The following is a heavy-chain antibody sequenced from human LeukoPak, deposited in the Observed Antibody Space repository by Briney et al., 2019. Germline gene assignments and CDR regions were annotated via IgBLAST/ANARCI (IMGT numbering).Heavy chain of an antibody. D-gene: IGHD1-26*01. CDR2: IIPIFGTA. CDR3: ARAGDSPLYSGSYYGYYYYMDV. V-gene: IGHV1-69*06. CDR1: GGTFSSYA. J-gene: IGHJ6*03. Sequence: ASVKVSCKASGGTFSSYAISWVRQAPGQGLEWMGGIIPIFGTANYAQKFQGRVTITADKSTSTAYMELSSLRSEDTAVYYCARAGDSPLYSGSYYGYYYYMDVWGKGTTVTVSS.